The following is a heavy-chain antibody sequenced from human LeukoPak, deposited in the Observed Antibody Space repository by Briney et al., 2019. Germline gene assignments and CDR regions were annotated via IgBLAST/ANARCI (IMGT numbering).Heavy chain of an antibody. J-gene: IGHJ4*02. CDR3: ARYRQGTSGNDY. CDR2: IYYSGST. CDR1: GGSISGYY. D-gene: IGHD2-8*01. Sequence: SETLSLTCTVSGGSISGYYWSWIRQRPGKGMEWIGYIYYSGSTKYNPSLKSRVSFSVDTSKNQFSLRLTSVTAADTAVYYCARYRQGTSGNDYWGQGTLVTVSS. V-gene: IGHV4-59*01.